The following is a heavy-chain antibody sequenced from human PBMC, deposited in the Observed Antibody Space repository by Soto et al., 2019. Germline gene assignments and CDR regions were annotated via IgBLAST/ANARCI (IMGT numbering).Heavy chain of an antibody. CDR1: GGSISSSSYY. Sequence: SETLSLTCTGSGGSISSSSYYWGWIRQPPGKGLEWIGSIYYSGSTYYNPSLKSRVPISVDTSQDQFSLKLSSVTAADTAVYDCASVRGYCIGTSCSTGAFDIWGQGTRVSVAS. D-gene: IGHD2-2*01. CDR2: IYYSGST. J-gene: IGHJ3*02. CDR3: ASVRGYCIGTSCSTGAFDI. V-gene: IGHV4-39*01.